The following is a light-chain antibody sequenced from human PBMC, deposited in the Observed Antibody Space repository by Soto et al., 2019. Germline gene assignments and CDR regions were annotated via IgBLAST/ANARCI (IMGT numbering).Light chain of an antibody. J-gene: IGKJ1*01. V-gene: IGKV1-5*01. CDR1: QNINTY. CDR2: DAA. CDR3: QQYNSYSPWT. Sequence: DIQMTQSPYSLSAAAGDRVTIACRASQNINTYLNWYQQKPGKAPKLLMFDAASLQSGVPSRFSGSGSGTEFTLTISSLQPDDFATYYCQQYNSYSPWTFGQGTKVDIK.